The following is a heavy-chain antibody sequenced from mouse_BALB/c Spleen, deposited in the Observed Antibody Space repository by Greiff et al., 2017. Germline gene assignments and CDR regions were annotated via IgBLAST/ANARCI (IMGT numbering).Heavy chain of an antibody. CDR2: ISCYNGAT. Sequence: LVKTGASVKISCKASGYSFTGYYMHWVKQSHGKSLEWIGYISCYNGATSYNQKFKGKATFTVDTSSSTAYMQFNSLTSEDSAVCYCAGRYDDEDWFAYWGQGTLVTVSA. CDR3: AGRYDDEDWFAY. D-gene: IGHD2-14*01. J-gene: IGHJ3*01. V-gene: IGHV1S34*01. CDR1: GYSFTGYY.